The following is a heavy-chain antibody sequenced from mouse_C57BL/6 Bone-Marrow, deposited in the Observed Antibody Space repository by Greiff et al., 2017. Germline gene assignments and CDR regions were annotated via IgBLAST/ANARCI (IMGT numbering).Heavy chain of an antibody. Sequence: QVQLVESGAELVKPGASVKISCKASGYTFTDDSIHWLKQRPEQGLEWIGYLYPGAGSTKYNEKFKGKATLTADHSSSTAYMQLSSLTSEDSAVYVCAIQYYSSGYDYAWDYWGQGTSVTVSS. CDR1: GYTFTDDS. D-gene: IGHD1-1*01. CDR2: LYPGAGST. V-gene: IGHV1-78*01. J-gene: IGHJ4*01. CDR3: AIQYYSSGYDYAWDY.